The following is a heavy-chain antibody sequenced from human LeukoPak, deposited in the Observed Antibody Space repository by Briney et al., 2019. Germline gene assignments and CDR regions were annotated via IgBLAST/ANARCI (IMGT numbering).Heavy chain of an antibody. J-gene: IGHJ5*02. CDR1: GGSISSYY. Sequence: KPSETLSLTCTVSGGSISSYYWSWIRQPPGKGLEWIGYIYYSGSTNYNPSLKSRVTISVDTSKNQFSLKLSSVTAADTAVYYCARHPHCSGGSCYFVWFDPWGQGTLVTVSS. V-gene: IGHV4-59*08. CDR3: ARHPHCSGGSCYFVWFDP. D-gene: IGHD2-15*01. CDR2: IYYSGST.